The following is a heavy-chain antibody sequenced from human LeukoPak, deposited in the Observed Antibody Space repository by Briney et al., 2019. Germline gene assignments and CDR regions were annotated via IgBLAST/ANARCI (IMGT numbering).Heavy chain of an antibody. CDR2: TYYRSKWYN. V-gene: IGHV6-1*01. CDR3: ARSHGGYLDY. J-gene: IGHJ4*02. CDR1: GDSVSSNSAA. Sequence: SQTLSLTCVMSGDSVSSNSAAWNWIRQSPSRGLEWLGRTYYRSKWYNEYAASVKSRITIKPDTSKNQFSLQLNSVTPVDTAVYYCARSHGGYLDYWGQGTLVTVSS. D-gene: IGHD2-15*01.